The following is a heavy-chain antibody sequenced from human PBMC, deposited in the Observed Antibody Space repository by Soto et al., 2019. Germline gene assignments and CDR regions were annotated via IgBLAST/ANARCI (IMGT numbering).Heavy chain of an antibody. CDR2: ISGYNAKT. D-gene: IGHD3-16*02. Sequence: QVQLVQSGPEVKKPGASVKVSCKTSGYTFSNYGISWLRQAPGRGLEWMGWISGYNAKTNYTQKVQGRVSMTTDTSTSTAYLHVWSLRSDDTAVYYCARDRRDYAWGSYRSYFDSWGQGTLVSVSS. J-gene: IGHJ4*02. CDR3: ARDRRDYAWGSYRSYFDS. CDR1: GYTFSNYG. V-gene: IGHV1-18*01.